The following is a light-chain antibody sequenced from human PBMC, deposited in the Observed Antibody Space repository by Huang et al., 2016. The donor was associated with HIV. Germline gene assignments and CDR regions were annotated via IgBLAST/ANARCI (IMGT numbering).Light chain of an antibody. CDR3: QQYYSSPQT. Sequence: DIIMTQSPHSLAVSLGERATLNCRSSQSVYSSSTSKDYMAWFQQKPGQPPRLLLFWASTREAGVPDRFSGSGSGTHFTLTIASLEAEDAAIYYCQQYYSSPQTFGQGTRVEVK. CDR1: QSVYSSSTSKDY. J-gene: IGKJ1*01. V-gene: IGKV4-1*01. CDR2: WAS.